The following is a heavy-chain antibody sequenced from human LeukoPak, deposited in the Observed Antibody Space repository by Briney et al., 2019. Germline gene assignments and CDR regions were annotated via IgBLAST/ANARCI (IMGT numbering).Heavy chain of an antibody. Sequence: SETLSLTCAVSDYPISSGYFWGWIRQAPGQGLEWIATISHSGDTYFNPSLKSRTIVSIDTSKNQFSLKLTSVTAADTAVYYCAREHCAGGYRYFLDYWGQGTLVAVSS. CDR2: ISHSGDT. CDR1: DYPISSGYF. D-gene: IGHD3-16*02. CDR3: AREHCAGGYRYFLDY. V-gene: IGHV4-38-2*02. J-gene: IGHJ4*02.